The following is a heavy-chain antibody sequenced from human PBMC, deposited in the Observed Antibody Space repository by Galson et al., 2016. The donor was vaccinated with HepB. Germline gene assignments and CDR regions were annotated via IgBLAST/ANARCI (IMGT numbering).Heavy chain of an antibody. J-gene: IGHJ4*02. D-gene: IGHD1/OR15-1a*01. CDR1: GDSVSSITGV. Sequence: CAISGDSVSSITGVWNWIRQTPSRGLEWLGRTYYRSTWINHYAESVRGRIAINPDTSKNQFSLQLESVTPEDTGIYFCARDSPGNSFFDFWGQGTLVTVSS. CDR2: TYYRSTWIN. CDR3: ARDSPGNSFFDF. V-gene: IGHV6-1*01.